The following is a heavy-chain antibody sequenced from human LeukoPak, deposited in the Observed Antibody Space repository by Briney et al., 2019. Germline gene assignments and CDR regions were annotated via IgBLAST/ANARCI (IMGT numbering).Heavy chain of an antibody. CDR3: ARDSSGYTGHDGFDY. Sequence: GGAPVPSLAAPGFPLNYYYMRLVRPAPGQGVGWVLYIISSGSTIYYADSVKGRFTISRDNAKNSLYLQMNSLRAEDTAVYYCARDSSGYTGHDGFDYWGQGTLVTVSS. D-gene: IGHD3-22*01. CDR2: IISSGSTI. V-gene: IGHV3-11*01. CDR1: GFPLNYYY. J-gene: IGHJ4*02.